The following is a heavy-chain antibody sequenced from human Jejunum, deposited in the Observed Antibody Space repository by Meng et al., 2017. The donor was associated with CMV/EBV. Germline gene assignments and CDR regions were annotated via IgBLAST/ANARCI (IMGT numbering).Heavy chain of an antibody. CDR3: ARDLAVGRIWFDP. J-gene: IGHJ5*02. CDR2: RWYHGRDM. Sequence: SGVIFRSFGMHGVRQAPGKGLEWVAVRWYHGRDMYYADSVKGRFTISRDDSKSTLYLQMNSLRVEDTAVYYCARDLAVGRIWFDPWGQGTQVTVSS. D-gene: IGHD6-19*01. V-gene: IGHV3-33*01. CDR1: GVIFRSFG.